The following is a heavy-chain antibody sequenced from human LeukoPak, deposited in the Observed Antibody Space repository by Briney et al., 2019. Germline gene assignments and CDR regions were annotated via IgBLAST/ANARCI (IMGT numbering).Heavy chain of an antibody. CDR3: ARERGIAVAGTLTFDY. CDR1: GYTFTGYY. D-gene: IGHD6-19*01. V-gene: IGHV1-2*02. Sequence: ASVKVSCKASGYTFTGYYMHWVRRAPGQGLGWMGWINPNSGGTNYAQKFQGRVTMTRDTSISTAYMELSRLRSDDTAVYYCARERGIAVAGTLTFDYWGQGTLVTVSS. CDR2: INPNSGGT. J-gene: IGHJ4*02.